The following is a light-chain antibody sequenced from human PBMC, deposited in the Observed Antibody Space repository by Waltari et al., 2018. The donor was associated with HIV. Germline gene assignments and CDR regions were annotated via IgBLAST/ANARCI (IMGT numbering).Light chain of an antibody. Sequence: SYDLTQPSSMSVSPGQTASIPCSGYDLGDSYVCWYQQRPGRSPVLVIYQHTKRPSGIRGRFSGSTSGNTATLTISGTQAMDEADYYCQAFDGRLGHVVCGGGTKLTVL. J-gene: IGLJ2*01. CDR3: QAFDGRLGHVV. CDR2: QHT. V-gene: IGLV3-1*01. CDR1: DLGDSY.